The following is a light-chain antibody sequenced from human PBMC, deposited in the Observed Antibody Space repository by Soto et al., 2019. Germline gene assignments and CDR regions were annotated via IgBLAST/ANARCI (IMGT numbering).Light chain of an antibody. J-gene: IGKJ2*01. Sequence: DIQMTQSPSALSASVGDRVTISCQASQDISNCLNWYQQKPGKAPKLLIYDASNLETEVPSRFSGSGAGTDFTFTISSLQPEDIATYYCQQYHNVPPVTFGQGTKLDIK. CDR2: DAS. CDR1: QDISNC. CDR3: QQYHNVPPVT. V-gene: IGKV1-33*01.